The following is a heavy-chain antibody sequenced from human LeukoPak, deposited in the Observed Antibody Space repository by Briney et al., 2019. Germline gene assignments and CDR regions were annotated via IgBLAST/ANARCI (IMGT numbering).Heavy chain of an antibody. CDR1: GFTFSSYW. D-gene: IGHD2-21*02. CDR3: TRGVTGPTLYDP. CDR2: INGDGSST. Sequence: GGSLRLSCAASGFTFSSYWIHWVRQAPGQGLVWVSRINGDGSSTSYADSVKGRFTISRDNAKNTVNLQMNSLRADDTAVYYCTRGVTGPTLYDPWGQGTLVTVSS. J-gene: IGHJ5*02. V-gene: IGHV3-74*01.